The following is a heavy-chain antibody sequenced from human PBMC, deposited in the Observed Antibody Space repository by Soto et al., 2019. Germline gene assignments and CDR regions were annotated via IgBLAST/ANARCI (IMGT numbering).Heavy chain of an antibody. D-gene: IGHD6-19*01. Sequence: QVQLVQSGAEVKKPGSSVKVSCKASGGTFSSYTISWVRQAPGQGLEWIGRIIPILGIANYAQKFQGRVTITADKSTSTADMERSSLRSEDTAVYDCARHGQWLERGGIDYWGQGTLVTVSS. V-gene: IGHV1-69*02. CDR3: ARHGQWLERGGIDY. J-gene: IGHJ4*02. CDR2: IIPILGIA. CDR1: GGTFSSYT.